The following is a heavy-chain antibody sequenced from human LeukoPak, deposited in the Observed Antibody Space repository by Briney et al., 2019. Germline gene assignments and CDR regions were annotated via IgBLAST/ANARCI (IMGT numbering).Heavy chain of an antibody. CDR3: ARVTRLQIYYYYMDV. J-gene: IGHJ6*03. D-gene: IGHD4-11*01. CDR1: GGSISSGSYY. V-gene: IGHV4-61*02. CDR2: IYTSGST. Sequence: SQTLSLTCTVSGGSISSGSYYWSWIRQPAGKGLEWIGRIYTSGSTNYNPSLKSRVTISVDTSKNQFSLKLSSVTAADTAVYYCARVTRLQIYYYYMDVWGKGTTVTVSS.